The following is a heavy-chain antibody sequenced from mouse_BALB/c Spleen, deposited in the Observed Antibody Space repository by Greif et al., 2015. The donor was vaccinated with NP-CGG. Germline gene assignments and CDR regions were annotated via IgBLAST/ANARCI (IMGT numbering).Heavy chain of an antibody. Sequence: QVQLQQSGPDLVQPSQSLSITCTVSGFSLTSYGVHWVRQSPGKGLEWLGVICRGGSTDYNSAFTCRLSTSKDTSNSHVCFKINGQDADDTAICYCARNWDDWAQGTPLTVAS. J-gene: IGHJ2*01. CDR1: GFSLTSYG. CDR2: ICRGGST. V-gene: IGHV2-4-1*01. CDR3: ARNWDD.